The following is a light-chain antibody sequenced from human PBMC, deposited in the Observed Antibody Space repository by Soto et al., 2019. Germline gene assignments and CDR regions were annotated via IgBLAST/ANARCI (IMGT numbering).Light chain of an antibody. Sequence: DIQMPQSPSTLSASVGDRVTITGRASQSISSWLAWYQQKPGTAPKLLIYGASTLQSGVPSRFSGSRSGTDFTLTINNLQPEDVATYYCQRYYNAPFTFGGGTKVDIK. CDR1: QSISSW. CDR3: QRYYNAPFT. J-gene: IGKJ4*01. CDR2: GAS. V-gene: IGKV1-5*01.